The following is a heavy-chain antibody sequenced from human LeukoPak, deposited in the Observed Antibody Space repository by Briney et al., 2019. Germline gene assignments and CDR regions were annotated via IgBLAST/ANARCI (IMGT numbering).Heavy chain of an antibody. J-gene: IGHJ4*02. CDR1: GFTFSSYE. V-gene: IGHV3-48*03. D-gene: IGHD1-7*01. Sequence: GGSLRLSCAASGFTFSSYEMNWVRQAPGKGLEWVSYISTSGNTRYYADSVKGRFTISRDNAKNSLYLQMNSLRVEDTAVYYCARELSGTTAYYFDYWGQGTLVTVSS. CDR2: ISTSGNTR. CDR3: ARELSGTTAYYFDY.